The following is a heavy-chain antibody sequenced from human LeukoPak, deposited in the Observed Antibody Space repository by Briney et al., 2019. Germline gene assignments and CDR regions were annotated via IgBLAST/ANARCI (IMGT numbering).Heavy chain of an antibody. V-gene: IGHV4-59*08. Sequence: PSETLSLTCTVSGGSISSYYWSWIRQPPGKGLERIGYIYYSGSTNYNPSLKSRVTISVDTSKNQFSLKLSSVTAADTAVYYCARLSERRDYFDYWGQGTLVTVSS. CDR3: ARLSERRDYFDY. CDR2: IYYSGST. J-gene: IGHJ4*02. D-gene: IGHD6-25*01. CDR1: GGSISSYY.